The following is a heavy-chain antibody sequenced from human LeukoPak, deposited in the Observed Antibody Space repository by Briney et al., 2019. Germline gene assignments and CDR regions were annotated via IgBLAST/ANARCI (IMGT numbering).Heavy chain of an antibody. CDR1: GFTFSRYS. Sequence: GGSLRLSCAASGFTFSRYSMNWVRQAPGKGLEWVSSISSSSYIYYADSVKGRFTISRDNAKNSLYLQMNSLRAEDTAVYYCARDLYGGYAKDCWGQGTLVTVSS. J-gene: IGHJ4*02. D-gene: IGHD5-12*01. CDR3: ARDLYGGYAKDC. CDR2: ISSSSYI. V-gene: IGHV3-21*01.